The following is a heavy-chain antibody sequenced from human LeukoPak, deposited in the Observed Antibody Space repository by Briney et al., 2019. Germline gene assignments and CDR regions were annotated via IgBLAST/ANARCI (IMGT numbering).Heavy chain of an antibody. D-gene: IGHD3-16*01. CDR1: GFTFSSYS. V-gene: IGHV3-30*02. CDR3: AKDAGAPLGY. CDR2: IRYDGSNK. Sequence: GGSLRLSCAASGFTFSSYSMNWVRQAPGKGLEWVAFIRYDGSNKYYADSVKGRFTISRDNSKNTLYLQMNSLRAEDTAVYYCAKDAGAPLGYWGQGTLVTVSS. J-gene: IGHJ4*02.